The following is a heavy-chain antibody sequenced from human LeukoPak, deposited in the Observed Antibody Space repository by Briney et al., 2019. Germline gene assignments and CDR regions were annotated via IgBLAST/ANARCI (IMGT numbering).Heavy chain of an antibody. J-gene: IGHJ5*01. CDR3: AREGTTGRNLNWFDS. Sequence: PSETLSLTCTVSGGSISSYHWSWIRQPPGKGLEWIGHIHNSGNTNYNPSLKSRVTLSVDTSKNQFSLKLSSVTAADTAVYYCAREGTTGRNLNWFDSWGQGTLVTVSS. D-gene: IGHD1-1*01. CDR1: GGSISSYH. CDR2: IHNSGNT. V-gene: IGHV4-59*01.